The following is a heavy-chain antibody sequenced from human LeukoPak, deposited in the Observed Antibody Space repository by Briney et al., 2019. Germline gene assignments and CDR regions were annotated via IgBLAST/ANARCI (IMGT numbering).Heavy chain of an antibody. V-gene: IGHV4-34*01. CDR3: ARGSGGYYEEYFDY. CDR1: GGSFSGYY. D-gene: IGHD3-22*01. J-gene: IGHJ4*02. CDR2: INHSGST. Sequence: PSETLSLTCAVYGGSFSGYYWSWIRQPPGKGLEWIGEINHSGSTNYNPSLKSRVTMSVDTSKNQFSLKLSSVTAADTAVYYCARGSGGYYEEYFDYWGQGTLVTVSS.